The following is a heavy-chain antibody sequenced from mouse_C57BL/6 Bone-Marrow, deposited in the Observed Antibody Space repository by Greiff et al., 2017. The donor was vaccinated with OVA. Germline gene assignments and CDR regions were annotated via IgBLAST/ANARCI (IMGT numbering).Heavy chain of an antibody. CDR1: GYTFTNYW. Sequence: QVQLQQSGAELVRPGTSVKMSCKASGYTFTNYWIGWAKQRPGHGLEWIGDIYPGGGSTNYNEKFKGKATPTADKSSSTAYMQVSSLTSEDSAIYDCARSGSRSWFAYWGQGTLVTVSA. D-gene: IGHD1-1*01. CDR3: ARSGSRSWFAY. J-gene: IGHJ3*01. V-gene: IGHV1-63*01. CDR2: IYPGGGST.